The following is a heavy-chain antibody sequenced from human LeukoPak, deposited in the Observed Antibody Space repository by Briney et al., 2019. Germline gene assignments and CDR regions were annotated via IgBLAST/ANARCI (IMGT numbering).Heavy chain of an antibody. Sequence: SETLSLTCTVSGGTISSGSYYWSWIRQPAGKGLEWIGRIYTSGSTNYNPSLKSRVTISVDTSKNQFSLKLSSVTAADTAVYYCGRDDAFDIWGQGTMFTVSS. V-gene: IGHV4-61*02. CDR1: GGTISSGSYY. CDR2: IYTSGST. J-gene: IGHJ3*02. CDR3: GRDDAFDI.